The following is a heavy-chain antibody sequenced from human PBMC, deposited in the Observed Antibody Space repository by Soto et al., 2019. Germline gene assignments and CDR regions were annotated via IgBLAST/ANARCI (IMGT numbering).Heavy chain of an antibody. Sequence: GGSLRLSCAASGFTFDDYAMHWVRQAPGKGLEWVSGISWNSGSIGYADSVKGRFTISRDNAKNSLYLQMNSLRAEDTALYYCATDVATYCSGGSCYSGGYWGQGTLVTVSS. V-gene: IGHV3-9*01. CDR1: GFTFDDYA. D-gene: IGHD2-15*01. CDR2: ISWNSGSI. J-gene: IGHJ4*02. CDR3: ATDVATYCSGGSCYSGGY.